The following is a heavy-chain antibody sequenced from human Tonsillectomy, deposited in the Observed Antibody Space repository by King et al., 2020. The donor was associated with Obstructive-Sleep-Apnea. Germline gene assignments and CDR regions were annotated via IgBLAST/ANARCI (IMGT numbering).Heavy chain of an antibody. D-gene: IGHD2-15*01. V-gene: IGHV1-18*01. CDR1: GYIFTGFT. Sequence: QLVQSGFEVKKPGASVKVSCKASGYIFTGFTISWVRQAPGQGLEWMGWINVYNGDIKYVQKLQGRVTMTTDTSTSTAYMALRSLTSDDTAVYYCARALPGYCSGGSCYSVFDYWGQGTLVTVSS. CDR2: INVYNGDI. CDR3: ARALPGYCSGGSCYSVFDY. J-gene: IGHJ4*02.